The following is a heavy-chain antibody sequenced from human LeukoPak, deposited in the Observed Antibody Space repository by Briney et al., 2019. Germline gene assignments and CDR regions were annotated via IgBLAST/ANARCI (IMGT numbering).Heavy chain of an antibody. CDR2: IYYSGST. D-gene: IGHD3-3*01. Sequence: SETLSLTCTVSGGSISSYYWSWIRQPPGKGLEWIGYIYYSGSTNYTPSLKSRVTISVDTSKNQFSLKLSSVTAADTAVYYCARINRFTIFGVDPYYYYMDVWGKGTTVTVSS. CDR1: GGSISSYY. V-gene: IGHV4-59*01. CDR3: ARINRFTIFGVDPYYYYMDV. J-gene: IGHJ6*03.